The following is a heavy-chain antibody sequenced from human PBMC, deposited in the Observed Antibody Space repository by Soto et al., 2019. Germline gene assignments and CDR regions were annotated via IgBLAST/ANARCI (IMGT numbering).Heavy chain of an antibody. CDR2: ISGSGDST. V-gene: IGHV3-23*01. CDR3: AKRSSGNWFDP. J-gene: IGHJ5*02. D-gene: IGHD3-10*01. CDR1: GFTFSSYA. Sequence: EVQLLESGGGLVQPGGSLRLSCAASGFTFSSYAMSWVRQAPGKGLEWVSVISGSGDSTYYADSVKGRFTISRDNSKNTLYLQMTSLRAEDTAVYYCAKRSSGNWFDPWGQGTLVTVSS.